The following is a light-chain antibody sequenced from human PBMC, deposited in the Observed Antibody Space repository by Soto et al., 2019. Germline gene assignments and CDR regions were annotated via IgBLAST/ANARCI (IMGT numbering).Light chain of an antibody. Sequence: QSVLTQQPSASGTPGQRVTFSCSGSRSNIGSNTVNWYQQLPGTAPKLLIYSNSQRPSGVPDRFSGSKSGTSASLAISGLQSEDEADYYCATWDDSLNGAIFGGGTQLTVL. V-gene: IGLV1-44*01. J-gene: IGLJ7*01. CDR2: SNS. CDR3: ATWDDSLNGAI. CDR1: RSNIGSNT.